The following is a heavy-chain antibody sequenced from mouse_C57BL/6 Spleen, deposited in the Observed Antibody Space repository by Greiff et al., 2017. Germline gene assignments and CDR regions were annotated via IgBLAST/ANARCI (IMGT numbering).Heavy chain of an antibody. D-gene: IGHD2-4*01. J-gene: IGHJ2*01. Sequence: QVQLQQPGAELVKPGASVKLSCKASGYTFTSYWMQWVKQRPGQGLEWIGEIDPSDSYTNYNQKFKGKATLTVDTSSSTAYMQLRSLTSEDSAVYYCARWSIYYDYDGGFDYWGQGTTLTVSS. V-gene: IGHV1-50*01. CDR1: GYTFTSYW. CDR2: IDPSDSYT. CDR3: ARWSIYYDYDGGFDY.